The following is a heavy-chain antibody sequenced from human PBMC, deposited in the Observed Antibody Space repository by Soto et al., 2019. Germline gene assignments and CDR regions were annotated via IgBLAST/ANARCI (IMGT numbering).Heavy chain of an antibody. Sequence: RASVKVSCKASGYTFSTYYMHWVRQAPGQGYEWMGIINPSGGSTTYAQKFQGRVTMTRDTSTATVYMELSSLKSEDTAVYYCARDLPTMDVWGQGTTVTVSS. CDR3: ARDLPTMDV. J-gene: IGHJ6*02. V-gene: IGHV1-46*01. CDR2: INPSGGST. CDR1: GYTFSTYY.